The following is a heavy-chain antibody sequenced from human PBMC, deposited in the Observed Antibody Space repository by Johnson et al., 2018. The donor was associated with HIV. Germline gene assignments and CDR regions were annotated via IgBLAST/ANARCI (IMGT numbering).Heavy chain of an antibody. CDR3: ARENNWNYEEFGFDI. CDR1: RFTFSSYA. J-gene: IGHJ3*02. CDR2: IKQDGSEK. D-gene: IGHD1-7*01. Sequence: QVQLVESGGGVVQPGRSLRLSCVASRFTFSSYALHWVRQAPGKGLEWVANIKQDGSEKYYADSVKGRFTISRDTSKNTLYLQMNSLRAEDTAVYYCARENNWNYEEFGFDIWGQGTMVTVSS. V-gene: IGHV3-30*04.